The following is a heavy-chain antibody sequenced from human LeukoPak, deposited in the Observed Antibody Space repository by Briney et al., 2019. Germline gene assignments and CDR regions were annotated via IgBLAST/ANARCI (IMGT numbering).Heavy chain of an antibody. Sequence: GGSLRVSCAASGFTFSTYTMNWVRQAPGKGLEWVSSISSSSNNINYADSVKGRITISRDNAMNSVHLQMNSLRVEDTAVYYCARGYQRPDYWGQGTLITVSS. J-gene: IGHJ4*02. CDR1: GFTFSTYT. D-gene: IGHD2-2*01. V-gene: IGHV3-21*01. CDR2: ISSSSNNI. CDR3: ARGYQRPDY.